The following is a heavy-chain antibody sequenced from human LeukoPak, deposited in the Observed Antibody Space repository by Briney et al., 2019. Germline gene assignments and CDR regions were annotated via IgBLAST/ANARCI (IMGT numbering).Heavy chain of an antibody. CDR3: ARRVSGGPFDS. V-gene: IGHV4-39*01. J-gene: IGHJ4*02. D-gene: IGHD3-16*01. Sequence: SETLSLTCTVSGGSISSSSYYWGWIRQSPGKGLEWIGSIYYSGSTYYSPSLKSRVTISVDTSKNQFSLRLSSVTAADTAVYYCARRVSGGPFDSWGQGTLVTVSS. CDR1: GGSISSSSYY. CDR2: IYYSGST.